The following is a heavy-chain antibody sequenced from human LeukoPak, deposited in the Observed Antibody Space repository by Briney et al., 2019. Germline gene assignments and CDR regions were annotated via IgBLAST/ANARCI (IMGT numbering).Heavy chain of an antibody. V-gene: IGHV3-7*01. CDR3: TRDEAAATN. CDR2: IKQDGREK. Sequence: GGSLRLSCAASGFTVSSNYMSWVRQAPGKGPEWVANIKQDGREKHYVDSVKGRFTISRDNAKSSLYLQMNSLRAEDTAVYYCTRDEAAATNWGQGTLVTVSS. J-gene: IGHJ4*02. D-gene: IGHD6-13*01. CDR1: GFTVSSNY.